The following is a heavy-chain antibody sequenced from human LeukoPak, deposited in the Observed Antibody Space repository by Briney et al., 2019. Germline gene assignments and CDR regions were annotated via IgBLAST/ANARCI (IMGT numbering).Heavy chain of an antibody. CDR1: GGSFSGYY. J-gene: IGHJ4*02. CDR3: ARAFSSSSFYFNY. D-gene: IGHD6-6*01. Sequence: SETLSLTCAVYGGSFSGYYWSWIRQPPGKGLEWIAEINHSGSTNYNPSLKSRVTISVDTSKNQFSLKLSSVTAADTAVYYCARAFSSSSFYFNYWGQGTLVTVSS. V-gene: IGHV4-34*01. CDR2: INHSGST.